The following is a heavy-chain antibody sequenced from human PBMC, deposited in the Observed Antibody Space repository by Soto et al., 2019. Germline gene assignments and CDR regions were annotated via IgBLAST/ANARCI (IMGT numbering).Heavy chain of an antibody. CDR2: ISYDGSNK. J-gene: IGHJ3*02. CDR1: GFTFSSYA. Sequence: PGGSLRLSCAASGFTFSSYAMHWVRQAPGKGLEWVAVISYDGSNKYYADSVKGRFTISRDNSKNTLYLQMNSLRAEDTAVYYCARGKIIAAAGTNAFDIWGQGTMVTVSS. V-gene: IGHV3-30-3*01. D-gene: IGHD6-13*01. CDR3: ARGKIIAAAGTNAFDI.